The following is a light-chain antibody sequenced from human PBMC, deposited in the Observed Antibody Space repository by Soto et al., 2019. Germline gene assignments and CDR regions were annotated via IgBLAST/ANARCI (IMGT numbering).Light chain of an antibody. Sequence: QSALTQPASVSGSPGQSITISCTGTSSDIGSYDYVSWYQQHPGKAPKLMIYDVSGRPSGVSNRFSGSKSGNTASLTISGLHAEDEADYYCRSITSSTTRVFGTGTKLTVL. CDR1: SSDIGSYDY. V-gene: IGLV2-14*03. CDR2: DVS. CDR3: RSITSSTTRV. J-gene: IGLJ1*01.